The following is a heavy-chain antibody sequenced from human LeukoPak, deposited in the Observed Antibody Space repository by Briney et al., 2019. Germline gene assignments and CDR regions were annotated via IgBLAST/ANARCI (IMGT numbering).Heavy chain of an antibody. CDR1: GGSISSSSYY. D-gene: IGHD6-13*01. CDR3: ARARRIAAAGTHWFDP. V-gene: IGHV4-39*07. J-gene: IGHJ5*02. Sequence: SETLSLTCTVSGGSISSSSYYWGWLRPPPGKGLEGSGSIYYSGSTYYYPSLKSRVTISVDTSKNQFSLKLSSVTAADTAVYYCARARRIAAAGTHWFDPWGQGTLVTVSS. CDR2: IYYSGST.